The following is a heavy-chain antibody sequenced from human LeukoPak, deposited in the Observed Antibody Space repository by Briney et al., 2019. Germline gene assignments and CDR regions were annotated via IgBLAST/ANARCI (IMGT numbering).Heavy chain of an antibody. J-gene: IGHJ4*02. CDR1: GFPLSSYS. V-gene: IGHV3-48*01. CDR3: VRAKGTYFDY. D-gene: IGHD1-1*01. Sequence: PGGSLRLSCVASGFPLSSYSINWIRQAPGKGLEWVSYISPSSGNIYYLDSVQGRFTVSRDNDRNSLFLQIDSPTAEDTAVYFCVRAKGTYFDYWGQGALVTVSS. CDR2: ISPSSGNI.